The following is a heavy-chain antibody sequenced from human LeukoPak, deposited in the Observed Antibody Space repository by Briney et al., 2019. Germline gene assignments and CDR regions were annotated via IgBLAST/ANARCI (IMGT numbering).Heavy chain of an antibody. V-gene: IGHV1-18*04. CDR2: ISAYNGNT. D-gene: IGHD5-18*01. J-gene: IGHJ4*02. Sequence: ASVKVSCKASGYTFTSYYMHWVRQAPGQGLEWMGWISAYNGNTNYAQKLQGRVTMTTDTSTSTAYMELGSLRSDDTAVYYCARAVDTAMDYYFDYWGQGTLVTVSS. CDR1: GYTFTSYY. CDR3: ARAVDTAMDYYFDY.